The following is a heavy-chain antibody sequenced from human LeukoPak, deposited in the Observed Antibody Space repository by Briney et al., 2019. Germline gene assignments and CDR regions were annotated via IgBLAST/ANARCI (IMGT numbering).Heavy chain of an antibody. CDR2: IYHNGST. D-gene: IGHD2-2*01. CDR3: ARARYCSSTSCRRYYFDY. J-gene: IGHJ4*02. V-gene: IGHV4-4*02. CDR1: GGSVSSRNW. Sequence: SETLSLTCAVSGGSVSSRNWWSWVRQPPGKGLEWIGEIYHNGSTNYNPSLDSRVTISVDKSRNQFSLKLSSVTAADTAVYYCARARYCSSTSCRRYYFDYWGQGTLVTVSS.